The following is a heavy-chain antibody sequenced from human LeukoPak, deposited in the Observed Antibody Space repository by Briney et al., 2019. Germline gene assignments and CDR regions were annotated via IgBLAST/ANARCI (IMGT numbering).Heavy chain of an antibody. CDR3: AKEGLLTYYYDSSGPV. D-gene: IGHD3-22*01. V-gene: IGHV3-7*03. Sequence: SGGSLRLSCAASGFTFSSYWMSWVRQAPGKGLEWVAKIKQDGSEKYYVDSVKGRFTISRDNVKNSLYLQMNSLRAEDTAVYYCAKEGLLTYYYDSSGPVWGQGTLVTVSS. J-gene: IGHJ4*02. CDR1: GFTFSSYW. CDR2: IKQDGSEK.